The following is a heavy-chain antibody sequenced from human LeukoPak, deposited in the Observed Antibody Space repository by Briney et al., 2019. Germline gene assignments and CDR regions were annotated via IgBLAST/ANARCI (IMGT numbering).Heavy chain of an antibody. CDR2: IRYDGSNK. V-gene: IGHV3-30*02. CDR3: GKRVPLTGLGY. CDR1: GFTFSSYG. Sequence: TGGSLRLSCAASGFTFSSYGMHWVRQAPGKGLEWVAFIRYDGSNKYYADTVRGRFDISRDNSKNTLFLQMNSLRVEDTGVYCGKRVPLTGLGYWGQGALVTVSS. J-gene: IGHJ4*02. D-gene: IGHD3-10*01.